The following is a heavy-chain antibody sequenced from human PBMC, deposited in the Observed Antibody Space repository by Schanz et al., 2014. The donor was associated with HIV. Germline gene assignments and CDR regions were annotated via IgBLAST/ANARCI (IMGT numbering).Heavy chain of an antibody. V-gene: IGHV3-30*18. CDR1: GLTFNSFG. CDR2: ISYDGRNK. Sequence: QVHLVESGGGVVQPGRSLRLSCAASGLTFNSFGIHWVRQAPGKGLEWVSVISYDGRNKLYADSVKGRFTISRDNSKNTLYLQMTTLRIDDTAVYYCAKPEYDSRGSSQSHFDYWGQGTLVTVSS. J-gene: IGHJ4*02. D-gene: IGHD3-22*01. CDR3: AKPEYDSRGSSQSHFDY.